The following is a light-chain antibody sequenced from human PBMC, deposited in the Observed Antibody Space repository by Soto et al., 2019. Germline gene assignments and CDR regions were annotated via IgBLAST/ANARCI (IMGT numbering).Light chain of an antibody. CDR2: KAS. CDR3: HKYNSYSS. Sequence: DIPMTQSPSTLSASVGDRVTITCRASQSIGSWLAWFQQKPGKAPKVLIYKASSLESGVPSRCSCSGSWTEFTLTISSLQPDDFATYYCHKYNSYSSFGQGTKVEIK. V-gene: IGKV1-5*03. J-gene: IGKJ1*01. CDR1: QSIGSW.